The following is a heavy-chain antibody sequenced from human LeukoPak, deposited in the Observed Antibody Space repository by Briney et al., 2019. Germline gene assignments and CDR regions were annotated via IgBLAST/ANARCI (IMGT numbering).Heavy chain of an antibody. Sequence: SGGSLRLSCAASGFTFSSYAMSWVRQAPGKGLEWVSAISGSGGSTYYADSVKGRFTISRDNSKNTLYLQMNSLRAEDTAVYYCAKDHLFGELFYYWGQGTLVTVSS. D-gene: IGHD3-10*01. CDR1: GFTFSSYA. CDR2: ISGSGGST. V-gene: IGHV3-23*01. J-gene: IGHJ4*02. CDR3: AKDHLFGELFYY.